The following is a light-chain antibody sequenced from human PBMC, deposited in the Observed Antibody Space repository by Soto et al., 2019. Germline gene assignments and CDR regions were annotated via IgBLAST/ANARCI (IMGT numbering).Light chain of an antibody. V-gene: IGLV1-40*01. CDR3: QSYDYRLNGWV. Sequence: QSALTQPPSVSGAPGQRVTLSCTGSSSNVGADFDVHWYQQVPGTAPKLLIYRNSNRPSGVPDRFSGSKSDTSASLAITGLQAEDEADYYCQSYDYRLNGWVFGTGTKVTVL. CDR2: RNS. J-gene: IGLJ1*01. CDR1: SSNVGADFD.